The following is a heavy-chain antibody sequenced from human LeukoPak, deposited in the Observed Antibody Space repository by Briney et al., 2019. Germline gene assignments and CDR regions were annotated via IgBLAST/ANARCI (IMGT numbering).Heavy chain of an antibody. CDR1: GFTFSSYA. CDR3: AGLVGRYSSGLYYYYFDY. J-gene: IGHJ4*02. CDR2: ISRSGGST. D-gene: IGHD3-22*01. V-gene: IGHV3-23*01. Sequence: GGSLRLSCAASGFTFSSYAMNWVRQAPGKGLEWVSTISRSGGSTYYADSVKGRFTISRDNSKNTLYLQMNSLRAEDTAVYYCAGLVGRYSSGLYYYYFDYWGQGTLVTVSS.